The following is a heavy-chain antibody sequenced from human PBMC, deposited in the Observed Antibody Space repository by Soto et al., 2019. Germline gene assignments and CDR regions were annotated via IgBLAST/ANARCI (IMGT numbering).Heavy chain of an antibody. Sequence: HPWWSLRLSCAASGFTFSSYAMNWFRQAPGKGLEWVAGVSASGGGTSYADSVKGRFTISRDNSKDTLYLQMNSLRAEDTAVYYCAKSSSRAHYYAMDVWGQGTTVTVSS. J-gene: IGHJ6*02. CDR2: VSASGGGT. D-gene: IGHD2-2*01. CDR3: AKSSSRAHYYAMDV. V-gene: IGHV3-23*01. CDR1: GFTFSSYA.